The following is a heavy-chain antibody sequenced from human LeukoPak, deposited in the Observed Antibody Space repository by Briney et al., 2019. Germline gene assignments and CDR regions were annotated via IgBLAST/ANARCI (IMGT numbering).Heavy chain of an antibody. J-gene: IGHJ5*02. Sequence: GASVKVSCKASGYTFTGYYMHWVRQAPGQGLEWMGWINPNSGGTNYAQKFQGRVTMTRDTSISTVYMELSRLRSDDTAVYYCARETAAAGSLSPRFDPWGQGTLVTVSS. V-gene: IGHV1-2*02. D-gene: IGHD6-13*01. CDR1: GYTFTGYY. CDR3: ARETAAAGSLSPRFDP. CDR2: INPNSGGT.